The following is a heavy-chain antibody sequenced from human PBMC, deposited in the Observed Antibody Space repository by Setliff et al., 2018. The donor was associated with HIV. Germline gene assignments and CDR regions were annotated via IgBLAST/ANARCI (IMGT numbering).Heavy chain of an antibody. J-gene: IGHJ6*02. CDR2: ISAYNGNT. D-gene: IGHD3-22*01. V-gene: IGHV1-18*01. CDR3: AREIGDYYDSSGYYPPTDYYYGMDV. Sequence: ASVKVSCKASGYTFTSYDISWVRQAPGQGLEWMGWISAYNGNTNYAQKLQGRVTMTTDTSTSTACMKLRSLRSDDTAVYYCAREIGDYYDSSGYYPPTDYYYGMDVWGQGTTVTVSS. CDR1: GYTFTSYD.